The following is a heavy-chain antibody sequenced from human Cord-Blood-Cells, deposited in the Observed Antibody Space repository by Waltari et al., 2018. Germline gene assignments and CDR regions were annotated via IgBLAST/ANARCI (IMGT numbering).Heavy chain of an antibody. V-gene: IGHV3-30*18. CDR2: ISYDGSNK. CDR3: AKELDSSSPPDY. Sequence: QVQLVESGGGVVQPGRSLRLSCAASGFTFSSYGMPWVSQAPGKGLEWVAVISYDGSNKYYADSVKGRFTISRDNSKNTLYLQMNSLRAEDTAVYYCAKELDSSSPPDYWGQGTLVTVSS. CDR1: GFTFSSYG. D-gene: IGHD6-6*01. J-gene: IGHJ4*02.